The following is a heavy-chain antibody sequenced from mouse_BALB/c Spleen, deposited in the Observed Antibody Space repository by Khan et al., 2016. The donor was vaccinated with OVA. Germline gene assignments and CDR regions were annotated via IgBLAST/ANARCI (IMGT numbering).Heavy chain of an antibody. J-gene: IGHJ2*01. Sequence: QVQLKQSGAELAKPGASVKMSCKASGYTFINYWILWVKQRPGQGLEWIGYINPSTGYTEYNQNFKDKATLTADKSSSTAYMQLSSLTSEDSAAYYGARSGLRWYFDYWGQGTTLTVSS. CDR3: ARSGLRWYFDY. V-gene: IGHV1-7*01. D-gene: IGHD1-1*01. CDR2: INPSTGYT. CDR1: GYTFINYW.